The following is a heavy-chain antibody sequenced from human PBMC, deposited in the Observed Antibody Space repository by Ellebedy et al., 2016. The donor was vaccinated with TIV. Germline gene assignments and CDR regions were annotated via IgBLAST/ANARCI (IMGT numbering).Heavy chain of an antibody. CDR1: GFAFSSHG. J-gene: IGHJ4*02. CDR2: IIVGGDPT. D-gene: IGHD2-15*01. Sequence: GESLKISCAASGFAFSSHGMACVRHAQGKGLEWLSGIIVGGDPTYYTDSVTGRFTISRDNYTNTLYVQMNSLRAEDTAVYYCAKGSVGNSIPLDYWGQGTLVIVSS. V-gene: IGHV3-23*01. CDR3: AKGSVGNSIPLDY.